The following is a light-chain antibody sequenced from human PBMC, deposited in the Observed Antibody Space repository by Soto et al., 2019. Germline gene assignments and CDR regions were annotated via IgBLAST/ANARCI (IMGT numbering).Light chain of an antibody. V-gene: IGKV3-15*01. Sequence: EIVMTQSPATLAVAPGEGATLSFRAIHIVSSNLAGYHQTPGQAPRLPIYSASTRATSIPARFSGTGSGTEFPLTINSLQSEDFAVYYCQQYDNWPRTFGQGTKVDI. J-gene: IGKJ1*01. CDR2: SAS. CDR1: HIVSSN. CDR3: QQYDNWPRT.